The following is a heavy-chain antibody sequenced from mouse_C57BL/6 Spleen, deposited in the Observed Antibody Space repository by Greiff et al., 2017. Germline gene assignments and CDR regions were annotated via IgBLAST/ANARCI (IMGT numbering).Heavy chain of an antibody. CDR2: ISSGSSTI. V-gene: IGHV5-17*01. CDR3: ARPGTVVYWYFDV. CDR1: GFTFSDYG. D-gene: IGHD1-1*01. Sequence: EVQLVESGGGLVKPGGSLKLSCAASGFTFSDYGMHWVRQAPEKGLEWVAYISSGSSTIYYADTVKGRFTISRDNAKNTLFLQMTSLRSEDTAMYYCARPGTVVYWYFDVWGTGTTVTVSS. J-gene: IGHJ1*03.